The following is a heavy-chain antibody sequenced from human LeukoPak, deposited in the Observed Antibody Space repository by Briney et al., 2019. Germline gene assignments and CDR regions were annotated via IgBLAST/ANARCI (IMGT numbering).Heavy chain of an antibody. V-gene: IGHV4-59*01. J-gene: IGHJ4*02. CDR2: IYYSGST. Sequence: SETLSLTCTVSGGSISSYYWSWIRQPPGKGLEWIGNIYYSGSTNYHPSLKSRVHISVDTSKNQFSLNLSSVTAADAAVYYCAREIAAAGHEGYFHCWGQGTLVTVSS. D-gene: IGHD6-13*01. CDR3: AREIAAAGHEGYFHC. CDR1: GGSISSYY.